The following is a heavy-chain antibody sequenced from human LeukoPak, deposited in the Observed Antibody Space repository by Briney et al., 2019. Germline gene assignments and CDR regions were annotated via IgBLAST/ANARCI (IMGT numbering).Heavy chain of an antibody. V-gene: IGHV3-66*01. CDR1: GFIVSGNY. CDR3: ARDYSESRGYFCLTH. J-gene: IGHJ4*02. D-gene: IGHD3-22*01. CDR2: ISAVGGT. Sequence: GGSLRLSCAASGFIVSGNYMTWVRQAPGKGLEWVSSISAVGGTFYTDSVKGRFTVSRDIPKNTLYLQMSSLRADDAAVYYCARDYSESRGYFCLTHWGQGTLVTVSS.